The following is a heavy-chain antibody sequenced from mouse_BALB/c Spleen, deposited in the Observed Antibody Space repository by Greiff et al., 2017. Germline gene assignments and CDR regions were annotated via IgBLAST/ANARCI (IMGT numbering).Heavy chain of an antibody. J-gene: IGHJ2*01. D-gene: IGHD2-14*01. CDR3: ASGVRGKYFDY. V-gene: IGHV3-2*02. CDR2: ISYSGST. CDR1: GYSITSDYA. Sequence: EVQLQPSGPGLVKPSQSLSLTCTVTGYSITSDYAWNWIRQFPGNKLEWMGYISYSGSTSYNPSLNSRISITRDTSKNQFFLQLNSVTTEDTATYYWASGVRGKYFDYWGQGTTLTVSS.